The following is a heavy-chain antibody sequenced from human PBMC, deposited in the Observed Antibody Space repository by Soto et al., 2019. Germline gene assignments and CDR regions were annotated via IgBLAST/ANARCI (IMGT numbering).Heavy chain of an antibody. J-gene: IGHJ6*02. V-gene: IGHV4-34*01. CDR2: INHSGST. D-gene: IGHD2-21*02. CDR1: GGSFSGYY. Sequence: PSETLSLTCAVYGGSFSGYYWSWIRQPPGKGLEWIGEINHSGSTNYNPSLKSRVTISVDTSKNQFSLKLSSVTAADTAVYYCASTVVTHYYGMDVWGQGTTVTVSS. CDR3: ASTVVTHYYGMDV.